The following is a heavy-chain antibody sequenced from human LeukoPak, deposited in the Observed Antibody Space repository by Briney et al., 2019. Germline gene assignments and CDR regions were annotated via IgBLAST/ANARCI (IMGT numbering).Heavy chain of an antibody. V-gene: IGHV3-53*01. J-gene: IGHJ4*02. CDR3: ARDENSAVDY. Sequence: PGGSLRLSCAASGFTVSSNYMSWVRQAPRKGVEGVSVIYSGGSTYYADSVKGRFTISRDNSKNTLYLQMNSLRAEDTAVYYCARDENSAVDYWGQGTLVTVSS. CDR1: GFTVSSNY. CDR2: IYSGGST. D-gene: IGHD1/OR15-1a*01.